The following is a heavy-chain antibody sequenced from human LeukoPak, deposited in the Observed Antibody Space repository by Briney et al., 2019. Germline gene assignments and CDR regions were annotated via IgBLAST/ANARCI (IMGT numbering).Heavy chain of an antibody. D-gene: IGHD5-12*01. J-gene: IGHJ4*02. CDR3: ARDDPITRGYSGYDPQPGY. CDR1: GYTFTSYY. CDR2: INPSGGST. V-gene: IGHV1-46*01. Sequence: ASVKVSCKASGYTFTSYYMHWVRQAPGQGLEWMGIINPSGGSTSYAQKFRGRVTMTRDTSTSTVYMELSSLRSEDTAVYYCARDDPITRGYSGYDPQPGYWGQGTLVTVSS.